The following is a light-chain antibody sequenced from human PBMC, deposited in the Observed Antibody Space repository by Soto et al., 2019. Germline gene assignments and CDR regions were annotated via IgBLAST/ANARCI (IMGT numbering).Light chain of an antibody. J-gene: IGLJ1*01. CDR1: SSDVGGYNY. CDR2: DVT. Sequence: QSALTQPRSVSGSPGQSVTISCTGTSSDVGGYNYVSWYEQHPVKAPKLMIYDVTKRPSGVPDRFSGSKSGNTASLTISGLQAEDEADYYCCSYGGSYTWVFGTGTKLTVL. V-gene: IGLV2-11*01. CDR3: CSYGGSYTWV.